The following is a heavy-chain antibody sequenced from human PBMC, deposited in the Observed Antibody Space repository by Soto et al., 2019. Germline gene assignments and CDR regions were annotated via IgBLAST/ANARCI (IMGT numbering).Heavy chain of an antibody. CDR1: GFTFSSWS. V-gene: IGHV3-48*01. Sequence: EVQLVESGGGFIQPGGSLRLSCAASGFTFSSWSMNWVRQAPGKGLEWVSYISSSSGMIHYADSVKGRFTISRDNAENSLYLQMNSLRAEDTAVYYCARDLAGDYYDSSGTSFDYWGQGTLVSVSS. CDR2: ISSSSGMI. D-gene: IGHD3-22*01. CDR3: ARDLAGDYYDSSGTSFDY. J-gene: IGHJ4*02.